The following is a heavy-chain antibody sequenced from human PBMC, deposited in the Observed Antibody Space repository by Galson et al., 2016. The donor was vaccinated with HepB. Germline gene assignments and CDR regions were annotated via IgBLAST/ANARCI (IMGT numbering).Heavy chain of an antibody. CDR3: ARENGGSYYFGY. Sequence: SETLSLTCTVSGDSISIRGYSWAWIRQPPGKGLEWIGSIYYSGNTYNNPSLKTRVSISRDNAKNSLDLQMNSLRVEDTAVYYCARENGGSYYFGYWGQGILVTVSS. CDR2: IYYSGNT. J-gene: IGHJ4*02. CDR1: GDSISIRGYS. V-gene: IGHV4-39*02. D-gene: IGHD1-26*01.